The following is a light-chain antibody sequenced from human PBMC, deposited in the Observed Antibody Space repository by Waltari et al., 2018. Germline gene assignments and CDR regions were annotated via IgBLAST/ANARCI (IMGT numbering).Light chain of an antibody. V-gene: IGKV4-1*01. Sequence: DIVMTQSPDSLTVSLGERATFNCKSSQSLLYSSNNKNYLAWYQQKSGQPPKLFISWASTRESGVPDRFSGSGSGTDFTLTISSLQAEDVAVYFCQQYYKTPLTFGQGTRLEIK. CDR2: WAS. J-gene: IGKJ5*01. CDR1: QSLLYSSNNKNY. CDR3: QQYYKTPLT.